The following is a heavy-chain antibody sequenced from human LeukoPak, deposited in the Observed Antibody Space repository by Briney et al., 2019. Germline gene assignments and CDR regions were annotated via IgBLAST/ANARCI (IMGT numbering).Heavy chain of an antibody. CDR3: ARGRGYSWAFDI. CDR1: GGSISSYY. D-gene: IGHD5-18*01. Sequence: SETLSLTCTVSGGSISSYYWSWIRQHPGKGLEWIGYIYYSGSTYYNPSLKSRVTISVDTSKNQFSLKLSSVTAADTAVYYCARGRGYSWAFDIWGQGTMVTVSS. CDR2: IYYSGST. J-gene: IGHJ3*02. V-gene: IGHV4-59*06.